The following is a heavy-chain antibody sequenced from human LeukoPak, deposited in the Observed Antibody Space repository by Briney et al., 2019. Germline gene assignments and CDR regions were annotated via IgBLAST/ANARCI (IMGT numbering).Heavy chain of an antibody. J-gene: IGHJ4*02. Sequence: GGSLRLSCAASGFTVNNNFVSWVRQAPGKGLEWLSLIHRGGSTYYADSVKGRFTISRDTSKNTVFFQMNSLRAEDTAVYYCAKVDGGQSIWGQGTLVSVPS. CDR3: AKVDGGQSI. CDR1: GFTVNNNF. D-gene: IGHD6-6*01. CDR2: IHRGGST. V-gene: IGHV3-53*01.